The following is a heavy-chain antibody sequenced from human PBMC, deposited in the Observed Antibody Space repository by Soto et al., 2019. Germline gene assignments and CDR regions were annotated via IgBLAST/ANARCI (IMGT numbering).Heavy chain of an antibody. CDR2: ISAYSGNT. CDR1: GYTFTSYG. CDR3: AREGPRYYYGMDV. Sequence: ASVKVSCKASGYTFTSYGISWVRQAPGQGLEWMGWISAYSGNTNTAQKLQGRVTMTTDTSTSTAYMELRSLTSDDTAVYYCAREGPRYYYGMDVWGKGTTVTVSS. J-gene: IGHJ6*04. V-gene: IGHV1-18*01.